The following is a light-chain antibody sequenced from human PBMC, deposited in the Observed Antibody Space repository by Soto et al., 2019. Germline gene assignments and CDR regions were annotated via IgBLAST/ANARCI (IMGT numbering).Light chain of an antibody. CDR1: SSNVGGYNY. Sequence: QSALTQPPSVSASPGQSVTISCTGTSSNVGGYNYVSWYQQHPGKAPKLMIYDASKRPPGVPDRFSGSKSGNAASLTISGLQAEDEADYYCCSYAASYTLVFGGGTKLTVL. CDR2: DAS. CDR3: CSYAASYTLV. V-gene: IGLV2-11*01. J-gene: IGLJ2*01.